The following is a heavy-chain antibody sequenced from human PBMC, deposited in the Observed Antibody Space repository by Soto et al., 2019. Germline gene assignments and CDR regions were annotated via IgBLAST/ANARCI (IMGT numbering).Heavy chain of an antibody. CDR2: INPSGGST. V-gene: IGHV1-46*01. D-gene: IGHD6-6*01. CDR1: GYTFTSYY. Sequence: GASVKVSCKASGYTFTSYYMHWVRQAPGQGLEWMGIINPSGGSTSYAQKFQGRVTMTRDTSTSTVYMELSSLRSEDTAVYYCAREDSSSASRPNWFDPWGQGTLVTVSS. CDR3: AREDSSSASRPNWFDP. J-gene: IGHJ5*02.